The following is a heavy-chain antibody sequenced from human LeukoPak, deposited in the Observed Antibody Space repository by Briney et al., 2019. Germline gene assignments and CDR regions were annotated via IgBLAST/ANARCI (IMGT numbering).Heavy chain of an antibody. CDR1: GYSFTTYW. J-gene: IGHJ4*02. V-gene: IGHV5-51*01. CDR3: ARLGTYWSNYYFEY. D-gene: IGHD3-10*01. Sequence: KPGESLKISCQGSGYSFTTYWIGWVRQMPGKGLECMGIIYPGDPDTRYSPSFQGQVTISADKSINTAYLQWSSLKASDTAMYYCARLGTYWSNYYFEYWGQGTLVTVSS. CDR2: IYPGDPDT.